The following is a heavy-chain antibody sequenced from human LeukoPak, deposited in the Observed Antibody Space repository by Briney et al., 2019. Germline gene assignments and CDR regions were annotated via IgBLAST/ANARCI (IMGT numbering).Heavy chain of an antibody. CDR1: GGTFSIYA. CDR3: ARGRLGGVVVTAGSVLYGMDV. V-gene: IGHV1-69*04. J-gene: IGHJ6*02. D-gene: IGHD2-21*02. CDR2: IIPILGIA. Sequence: ASVKVSFKASGGTFSIYAISWVRQAPGQGREWMGRIIPILGIANYAQKFQGRVTITADESTSTAYMELISLRSEDTAVYYCARGRLGGVVVTAGSVLYGMDVWGQGTTVTVSS.